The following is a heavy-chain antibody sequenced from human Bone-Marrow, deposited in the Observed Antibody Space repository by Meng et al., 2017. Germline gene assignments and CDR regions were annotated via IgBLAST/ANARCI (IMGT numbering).Heavy chain of an antibody. Sequence: SETLSLTCAVYGGSFSGYYWSWIRQPPGKGLDWIGEINHSGSTNYNPSLKSRVTISVDTSKNQFSLKLSSVTAADTAVYYCARNRGVYDYVWGSYRYQFDYWGQGTLVTVSS. CDR3: ARNRGVYDYVWGSYRYQFDY. D-gene: IGHD3-16*02. V-gene: IGHV4-34*01. J-gene: IGHJ4*02. CDR1: GGSFSGYY. CDR2: INHSGST.